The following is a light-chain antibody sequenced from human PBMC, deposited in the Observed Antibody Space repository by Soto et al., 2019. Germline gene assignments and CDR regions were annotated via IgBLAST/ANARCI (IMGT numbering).Light chain of an antibody. CDR1: HSINTF. CDR2: DAS. Sequence: EIVLTQSPLTLSLSPGERATLSCRASHSINTFLAWYQQKPGQAPRLLIYDASDRATGIPARFSGSGSGTEFTLTISSLQSEDFAEYHCQQYNNWPQTFGQGTKVDIK. J-gene: IGKJ1*01. V-gene: IGKV3-15*01. CDR3: QQYNNWPQT.